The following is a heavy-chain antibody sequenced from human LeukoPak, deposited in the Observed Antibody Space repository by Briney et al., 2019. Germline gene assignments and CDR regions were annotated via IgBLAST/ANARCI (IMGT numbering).Heavy chain of an antibody. CDR1: GFNFSSYA. Sequence: GRSLRLSCAASGFNFSSYAMHWVRQAPGKGLAWVAEISYDGSKKHYANSVKGRFTISRDNSKNTLYLQMNRLRAEASAVYYCARDYGSGSYWSFYYYYAMDVWGQGTTVTVSS. V-gene: IGHV3-30*04. D-gene: IGHD3-10*01. CDR3: ARDYGSGSYWSFYYYYAMDV. CDR2: ISYDGSKK. J-gene: IGHJ6*02.